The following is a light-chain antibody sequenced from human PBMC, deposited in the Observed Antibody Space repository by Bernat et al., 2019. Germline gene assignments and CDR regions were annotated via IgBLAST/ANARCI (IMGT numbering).Light chain of an antibody. CDR3: AAWDDSLNVRV. V-gene: IGLV1-44*01. Sequence: QSVLTQPPSASGTPGQRVTISCSGSSSNSGRNNVNWYQQLPGTAPKLLIYSNNQRPSGVPDRFSGSQSGTSASLAIVGLQSEDEADAYCAAWDDSLNVRVFGGGTKLTVL. J-gene: IGLJ3*02. CDR1: SSNSGRNN. CDR2: SNN.